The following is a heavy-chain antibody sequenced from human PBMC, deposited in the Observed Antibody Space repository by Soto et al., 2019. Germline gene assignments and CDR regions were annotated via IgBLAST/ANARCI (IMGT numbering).Heavy chain of an antibody. CDR1: GGSFNVDY. Sequence: SETLSLTCAVYGGSFNVDYWSWIRQRPGKGLEWIGEINHSGTTNYNPSLKSRITISVDTSKNQFSLKLTSVTAADTAVYYCARGQNDWNSNSCYGGNGFDPWGKGT. CDR2: INHSGTT. J-gene: IGHJ5*02. CDR3: ARGQNDWNSNSCYGGNGFDP. D-gene: IGHD3-22*01. V-gene: IGHV4-34*01.